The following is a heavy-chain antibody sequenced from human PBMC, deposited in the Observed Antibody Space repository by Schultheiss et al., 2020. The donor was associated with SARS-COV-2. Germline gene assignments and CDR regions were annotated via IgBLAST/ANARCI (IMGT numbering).Heavy chain of an antibody. Sequence: GGSLRLSCAASGFIVSSNYMSWVRQAPGKGLEWVSVIFRGGNTYYADSVKGRFTISRDSSKNTLYLQMNSLRAEDTAVYYCAWGGDYLDGMDVWGQGTTVTVSS. V-gene: IGHV3-66*01. J-gene: IGHJ6*02. CDR2: IFRGGNT. CDR3: AWGGDYLDGMDV. D-gene: IGHD4-17*01. CDR1: GFIVSSNY.